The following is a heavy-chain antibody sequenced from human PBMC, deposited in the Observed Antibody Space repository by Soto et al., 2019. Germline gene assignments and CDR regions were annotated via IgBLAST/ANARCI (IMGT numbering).Heavy chain of an antibody. Sequence: PGGSLRLSCAASGITFSSHAMNWVRQAPGKGLEWVSVISGSGGAAYYADSVKGRFTISRDNSKNTVYLQMNSLRAEDTAVYYCAKVIISGWYLDYWGQGTPVTVSS. CDR3: AKVIISGWYLDY. D-gene: IGHD6-19*01. CDR2: ISGSGGAA. V-gene: IGHV3-23*01. J-gene: IGHJ4*02. CDR1: GITFSSHA.